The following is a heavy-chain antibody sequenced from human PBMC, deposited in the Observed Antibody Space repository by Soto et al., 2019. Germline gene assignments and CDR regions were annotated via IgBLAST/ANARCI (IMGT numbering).Heavy chain of an antibody. CDR2: ISAYNGNT. CDR3: ARVVYMTTVPYYYFDY. D-gene: IGHD4-17*01. CDR1: GYTFTSYG. Sequence: GASVKVSCKASGYTFTSYGISWVRQAPGQGLEWMGWISAYNGNTNYAQKLQGRVTMTTDTSTSTAYMELRSLRSDDTAVYYCARVVYMTTVPYYYFDYWGQGTLVTVSS. J-gene: IGHJ4*02. V-gene: IGHV1-18*01.